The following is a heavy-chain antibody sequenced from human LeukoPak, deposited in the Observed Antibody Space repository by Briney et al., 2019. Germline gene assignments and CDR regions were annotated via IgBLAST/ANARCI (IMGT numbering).Heavy chain of an antibody. Sequence: GGSLRLSCAASGFTLSTYAMSWVRQTPGKGLEWVAATSSSDAGTYHADSVRGRFTISRDNSKNTLYLQMNSLRAEDAAVYFWAKAPVTSCRGAYCYPFDSWGQGTLVTASS. D-gene: IGHD2-21*01. CDR3: AKAPVTSCRGAYCYPFDS. V-gene: IGHV3-23*01. CDR2: TSSSDAGT. J-gene: IGHJ4*02. CDR1: GFTLSTYA.